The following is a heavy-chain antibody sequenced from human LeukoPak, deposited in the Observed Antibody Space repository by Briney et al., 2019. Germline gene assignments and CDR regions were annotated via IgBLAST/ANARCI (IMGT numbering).Heavy chain of an antibody. J-gene: IGHJ3*02. V-gene: IGHV3-23*01. CDR3: AKDPNGDYVGAFDT. Sequence: GGSLRLSCAASGFTITAYAMSWVRQSPGKGLEWVSGIGITNEYIHYADSVKGRFTISRDNSKNTVYLEMSSLRAEDAAVYYCAKDPNGDYVGAFDTWGQGTMVIVSS. CDR1: GFTITAYA. CDR2: IGITNEYI. D-gene: IGHD4-17*01.